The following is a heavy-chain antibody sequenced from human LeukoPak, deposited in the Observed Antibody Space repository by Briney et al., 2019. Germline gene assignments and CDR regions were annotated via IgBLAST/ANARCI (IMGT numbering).Heavy chain of an antibody. D-gene: IGHD5-18*01. Sequence: SETLSLTCAVSGYSISSGYYWGWIRQPPGKGLDWIWSIYHSGSTYYNPSLKSRVTISVDTSKNQFSLKLSSVTAADTAVYYCASYTGYSYGRSVYWGQGTLVTVSS. J-gene: IGHJ4*02. V-gene: IGHV4-38-2*01. CDR3: ASYTGYSYGRSVY. CDR1: GYSISSGYY. CDR2: IYHSGST.